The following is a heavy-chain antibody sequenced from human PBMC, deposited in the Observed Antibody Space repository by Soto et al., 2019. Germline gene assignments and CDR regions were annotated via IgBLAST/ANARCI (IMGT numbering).Heavy chain of an antibody. V-gene: IGHV4-30-4*01. CDR3: ARVVQFYDSSGYSFYYFDY. D-gene: IGHD3-22*01. CDR1: GDSINSADYY. J-gene: IGHJ4*02. CDR2: IYYSRSD. Sequence: SETLSLTCTVSGDSINSADYYWSWLRQPPGKGLEWIGYIYYSRSDYYNPSLGRRATITIDTSRNQFSLNLMSVAAADTAVYYCARVVQFYDSSGYSFYYFDYWGQGALVTVSS.